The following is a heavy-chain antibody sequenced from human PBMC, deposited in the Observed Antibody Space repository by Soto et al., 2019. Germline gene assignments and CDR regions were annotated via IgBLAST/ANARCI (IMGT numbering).Heavy chain of an antibody. V-gene: IGHV4-59*01. Sequence: QVQLQESGPGLVKPSETLSLTCTVSGGSISSYYWSWIRQPPGKGLEWIGYIYYSGSTNYNPSLKSRVTISVDTSKNQFSLKLSSVTAADTAVYYCAGGSTMRTFDYWGQGTLVTVSS. J-gene: IGHJ4*02. CDR1: GGSISSYY. CDR3: AGGSTMRTFDY. D-gene: IGHD2-2*01. CDR2: IYYSGST.